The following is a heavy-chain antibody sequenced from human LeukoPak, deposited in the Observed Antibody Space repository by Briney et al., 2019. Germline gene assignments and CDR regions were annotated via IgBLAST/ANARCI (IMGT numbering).Heavy chain of an antibody. V-gene: IGHV1-69*13. Sequence: SVKVSCKASGGTFTSNAISWVRQAPGQGLEWMGWIIPIFGTTKYAQKFQGRVTITADESTTTAHMELSSLRSEDTAVYYCARGGIGYGPDDYWGQGTLVTVSS. J-gene: IGHJ4*02. CDR2: IIPIFGTT. CDR1: GGTFTSNA. CDR3: ARGGIGYGPDDY. D-gene: IGHD5-18*01.